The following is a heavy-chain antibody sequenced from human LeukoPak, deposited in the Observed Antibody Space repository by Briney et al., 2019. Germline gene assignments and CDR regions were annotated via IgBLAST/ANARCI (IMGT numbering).Heavy chain of an antibody. J-gene: IGHJ4*02. Sequence: QHWGSLRLSCAASGFTFSSYAMSWVRQAPGKGLEWVSAISGSGGSTYYADSVKGRFTISRDNSKNTLYLQMNSLRAEDTAVYYCATDQDIVVVPAILDWGQGTLVTVSS. V-gene: IGHV3-23*01. CDR1: GFTFSSYA. CDR3: ATDQDIVVVPAILD. D-gene: IGHD2-2*01. CDR2: ISGSGGST.